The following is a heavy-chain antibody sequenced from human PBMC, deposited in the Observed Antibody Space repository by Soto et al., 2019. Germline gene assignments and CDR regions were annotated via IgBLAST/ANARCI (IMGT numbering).Heavy chain of an antibody. CDR3: ARVQRYRITMVRGIYYYYGMDV. J-gene: IGHJ6*02. Sequence: SGSLSLTCAAYGGSFRGYDWSWIRQPPGKGLEWIGEINHSGSTNYNPSLKSRVTISVDTSKNQLSLKLSSVTAADTAVYYCARVQRYRITMVRGIYYYYGMDVWGQGTTVTVSS. V-gene: IGHV4-34*01. CDR1: GGSFRGYD. CDR2: INHSGST. D-gene: IGHD3-10*01.